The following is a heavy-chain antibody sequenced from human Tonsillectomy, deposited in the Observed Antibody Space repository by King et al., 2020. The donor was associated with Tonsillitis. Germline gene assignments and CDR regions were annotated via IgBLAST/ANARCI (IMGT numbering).Heavy chain of an antibody. Sequence: VQLQESGPRLVKPSGTLSLTCAVSGGSISSSNWWSWVRQPPGKGLEWIGEIYYSGSTNYNPSLKRRVTISVDKSKNQFSLKLSSVTAADTAVYYCARQGVGSGAGSFDYWGQGTLVTVSS. CDR3: ARQGVGSGAGSFDY. J-gene: IGHJ4*02. D-gene: IGHD3-10*01. CDR1: GGSISSSNW. V-gene: IGHV4-4*02. CDR2: IYYSGST.